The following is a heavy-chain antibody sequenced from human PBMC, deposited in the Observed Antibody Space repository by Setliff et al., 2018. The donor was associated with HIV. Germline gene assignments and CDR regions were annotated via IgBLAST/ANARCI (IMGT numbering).Heavy chain of an antibody. CDR1: GGSISSGGYY. Sequence: SETLSLTCTVSGGSISSGGYYWSWIRQHPGMGLEWIGYSYCSGRTYYNPSLKSRITMSVDTSKNQFSLKLSSVTAADTAVYYCARVFTVAGTYYYYYMDVWGKGTTVTVSS. V-gene: IGHV4-31*03. D-gene: IGHD6-19*01. CDR2: SYCSGRT. CDR3: ARVFTVAGTYYYYYMDV. J-gene: IGHJ6*03.